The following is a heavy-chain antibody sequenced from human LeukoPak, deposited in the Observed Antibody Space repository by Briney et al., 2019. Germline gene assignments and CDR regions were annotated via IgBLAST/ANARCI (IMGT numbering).Heavy chain of an antibody. Sequence: ASVNVSCKASGYTFTDYYIHWVRQAPGQGLEWMGWIKPNSGGTYCARKFQGSVTMTRDTSISTAYMELSRLKSDDTAVYYCARGRRILVGDTNAGDFFDYWGQGSLVTVSS. V-gene: IGHV1-2*02. D-gene: IGHD1-26*01. CDR3: ARGRRILVGDTNAGDFFDY. CDR2: IKPNSGGT. J-gene: IGHJ4*02. CDR1: GYTFTDYY.